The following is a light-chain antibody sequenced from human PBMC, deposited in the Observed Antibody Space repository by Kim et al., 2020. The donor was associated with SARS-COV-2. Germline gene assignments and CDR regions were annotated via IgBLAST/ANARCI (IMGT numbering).Light chain of an antibody. CDR1: NSDVGAYNY. CDR3: AAYTTSDTFV. J-gene: IGLJ2*01. CDR2: DVS. V-gene: IGLV2-14*03. Sequence: QSALTQPASVSGSPGQSITISCTGTNSDVGAYNYVSWYQQFPDKAPTLLTFDVSKRPSGVSNRFSGSKSGNTASLTISGVQAEDEADYYCAAYTTSDTFVFGGGTQLTVL.